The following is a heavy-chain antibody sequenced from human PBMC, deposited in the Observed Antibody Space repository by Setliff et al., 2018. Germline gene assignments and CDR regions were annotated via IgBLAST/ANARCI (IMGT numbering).Heavy chain of an antibody. J-gene: IGHJ6*02. CDR3: VRRLPYFGMDV. Sequence: PGGSLRLSCSVSGITFKNAWMTWVRQAPGKGPEWVSKTHTDGITIYSDSVRGRFTIFRDSAKNSLHLQMTSLSAEDTAVYYCVRRLPYFGMDVWGQGTTVTVSS. D-gene: IGHD2-15*01. V-gene: IGHV3-48*04. CDR2: THTDGITI. CDR1: GITFKNAW.